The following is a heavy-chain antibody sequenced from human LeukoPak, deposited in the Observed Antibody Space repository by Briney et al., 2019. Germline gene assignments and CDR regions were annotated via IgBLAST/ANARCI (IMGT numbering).Heavy chain of an antibody. J-gene: IGHJ4*02. D-gene: IGHD3-10*01. CDR1: GFTFSDFY. V-gene: IGHV3-11*04. CDR2: IGSIGTII. CDR3: ASHRAWFGELLPTDY. Sequence: GGSLRLSCAASGFTFSDFYMGWIRQARGKGLEWVSYIGSIGTIIYYADSVKGRFTISRDNAKNSLYLQMNSLRAEDTAVYYCASHRAWFGELLPTDYWGQGTLVTVSS.